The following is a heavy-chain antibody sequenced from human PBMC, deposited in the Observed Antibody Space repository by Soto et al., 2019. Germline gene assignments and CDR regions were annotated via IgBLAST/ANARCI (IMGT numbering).Heavy chain of an antibody. D-gene: IGHD3-22*01. Sequence: GESLKISCKGSGYSFTSYWISWVRQMPGKGLEWMGRIDPSDSYTNYSPSFQGHVTISADKSISTAYLQWSSLKASDTAMYYCARLSYYYDSSGYYPGPWGQGTLVTVS. V-gene: IGHV5-10-1*01. CDR1: GYSFTSYW. J-gene: IGHJ5*02. CDR2: IDPSDSYT. CDR3: ARLSYYYDSSGYYPGP.